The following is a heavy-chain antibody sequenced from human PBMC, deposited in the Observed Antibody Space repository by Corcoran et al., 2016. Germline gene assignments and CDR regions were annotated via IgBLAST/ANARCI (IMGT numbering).Heavy chain of an antibody. CDR2: ISSNGST. V-gene: IGHV4-59*01. Sequence: QVQLQESGPGLVKPSQTLSLTCTVSGGSINTYYWSWIRQPPGKGLEWIAYISSNGSTNYNPSLKSRVTISVDTSKNQFSLKLNSVTAADTAVYYCARNGGSYSFDSWGQGTLVTVSS. J-gene: IGHJ4*02. CDR1: GGSINTYY. CDR3: ARNGGSYSFDS. D-gene: IGHD1-26*01.